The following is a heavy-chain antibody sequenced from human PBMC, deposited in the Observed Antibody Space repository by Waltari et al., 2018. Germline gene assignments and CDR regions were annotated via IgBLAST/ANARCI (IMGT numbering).Heavy chain of an antibody. V-gene: IGHV3-23*01. CDR3: AKEIRPNDF. CDR2: ISNRGTKL. J-gene: IGHJ4*02. Sequence: EVQLLESGGGFVQPGGSFSLSCVVTGFRFSSSSMSWVRQAPGEGVEWVSTISNRGTKLYYADSVKGRFTISRDNSKNALHLQMNSLRAEDTAIYYCAKEIRPNDFWGQGTLVTVSS. CDR1: GFRFSSSS. D-gene: IGHD1-1*01.